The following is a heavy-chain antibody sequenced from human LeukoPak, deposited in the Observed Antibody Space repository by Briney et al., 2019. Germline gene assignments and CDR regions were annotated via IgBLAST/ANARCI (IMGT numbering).Heavy chain of an antibody. CDR1: GFTFSSYE. Sequence: GGSLRLSCAASGFTFSSYEMNWVRQAPGKGLEWVSYISSSGSTKYYSDSVKGRFTMSRDNAKNSLYLQMNSLRAEDTAFYYCARDLLGSGSSYSSGAWDYWGQGTLVTVSS. V-gene: IGHV3-48*03. CDR2: ISSSGSTK. CDR3: ARDLLGSGSSYSSGAWDY. J-gene: IGHJ4*02. D-gene: IGHD3-22*01.